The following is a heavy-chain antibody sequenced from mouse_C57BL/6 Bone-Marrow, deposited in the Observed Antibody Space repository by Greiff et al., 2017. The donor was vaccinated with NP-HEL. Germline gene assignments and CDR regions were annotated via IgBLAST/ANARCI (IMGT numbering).Heavy chain of an antibody. D-gene: IGHD1-1*01. Sequence: EVQLVESGGDLVKPGGSLKLSCAASGFTFSSYGMSWVRQTPDKRLEWVATISSGGSYTYYPDSVKGRFTISSDNAKNTLYLQMSSLKSEDTAMYYCARHYYGSSHDYWGQGTTLTVSS. CDR1: GFTFSSYG. CDR3: ARHYYGSSHDY. J-gene: IGHJ2*01. CDR2: ISSGGSYT. V-gene: IGHV5-6*01.